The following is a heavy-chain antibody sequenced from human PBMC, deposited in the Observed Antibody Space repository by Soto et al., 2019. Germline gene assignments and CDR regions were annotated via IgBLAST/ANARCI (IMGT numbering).Heavy chain of an antibody. D-gene: IGHD4-4*01. CDR2: ISGSGGST. CDR1: GFTFSSYA. Sequence: GSLRLSCAASGFTFSSYAMSWVRQAPGKGLEWVSAISGSGGSTYYADSVKGRFTISRDNSKNTLYLQMNSLRAEDTAVYYCAAYDYTNYYYYYGMDVWGQGTTVTVSS. J-gene: IGHJ6*02. CDR3: AAYDYTNYYYYYGMDV. V-gene: IGHV3-23*01.